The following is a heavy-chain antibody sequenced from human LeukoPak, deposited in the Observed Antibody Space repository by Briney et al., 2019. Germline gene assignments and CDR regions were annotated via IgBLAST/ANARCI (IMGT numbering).Heavy chain of an antibody. V-gene: IGHV3-48*03. D-gene: IGHD5-18*01. Sequence: PGGSLRLSCAASGFTFSSYEMNWVRQAPGKGLEWVSYTTSTGTTIYYAGSVKGRFTISRDNAKSSLYLQMNSLRAEDTAVYYCARGEIQLPFRYWGQGTLVTVSS. CDR3: ARGEIQLPFRY. CDR1: GFTFSSYE. CDR2: TTSTGTTI. J-gene: IGHJ4*02.